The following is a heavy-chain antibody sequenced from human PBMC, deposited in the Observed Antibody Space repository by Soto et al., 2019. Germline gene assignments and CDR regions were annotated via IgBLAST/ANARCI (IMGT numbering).Heavy chain of an antibody. Sequence: SVTLPLTCTVSEGSSRSYCGSWILQPPVKGLEWIGYIYYSGSINYNPSLESRVTISVDTSKSQFSLRLSSVTAADTAVYYCARERPVTAAGFRRYGMDVWGQGTTVTVSS. V-gene: IGHV4-59*01. CDR3: ARERPVTAAGFRRYGMDV. CDR1: EGSSRSYC. J-gene: IGHJ6*02. CDR2: IYYSGSI. D-gene: IGHD6-13*01.